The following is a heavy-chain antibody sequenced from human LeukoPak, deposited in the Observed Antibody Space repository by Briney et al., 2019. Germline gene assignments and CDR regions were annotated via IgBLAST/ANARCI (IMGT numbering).Heavy chain of an antibody. D-gene: IGHD3-22*01. Sequence: PSETLSLTCTVSGVSMSGYYWSWIRRPAGKGLEWIGRVYTSGSTNYNPSLKSRVTMSVETSRNQFSLKVSSVTAADTAVYFCASPRGDDSGGYYTWYFHHWGQGILVTVPS. V-gene: IGHV4-4*07. J-gene: IGHJ1*01. CDR3: ASPRGDDSGGYYTWYFHH. CDR2: VYTSGST. CDR1: GVSMSGYY.